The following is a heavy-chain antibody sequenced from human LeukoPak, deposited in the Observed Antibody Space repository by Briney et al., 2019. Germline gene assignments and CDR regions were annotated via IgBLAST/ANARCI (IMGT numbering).Heavy chain of an antibody. J-gene: IGHJ4*02. Sequence: ASVKVACKASGYTFTSYGISWVRQAPGQGLEWMGWISAYNGNTNYAQKLQGRVTMTTDTSTSTAYMELRSLRSDDTAVYYCARDEGPYYDILTGYLLLDYWGQGTLVTVSS. CDR2: ISAYNGNT. V-gene: IGHV1-18*01. D-gene: IGHD3-9*01. CDR1: GYTFTSYG. CDR3: ARDEGPYYDILTGYLLLDY.